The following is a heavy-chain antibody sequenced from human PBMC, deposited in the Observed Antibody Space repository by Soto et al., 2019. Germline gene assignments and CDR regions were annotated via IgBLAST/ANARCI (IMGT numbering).Heavy chain of an antibody. J-gene: IGHJ6*03. CDR2: ISSNGAST. V-gene: IGHV3-23*01. Sequence: GGSLRLSCAASGLTFSTYAMSWVRQAPGKGLEWVSGISSNGASTYYADSVKGRFTISRDNSKNTLYLQMNSLSAEDTAVYYCAKQLVGDYDPLMDVWGKGTTVTVSS. CDR1: GLTFSTYA. D-gene: IGHD3-3*01. CDR3: AKQLVGDYDPLMDV.